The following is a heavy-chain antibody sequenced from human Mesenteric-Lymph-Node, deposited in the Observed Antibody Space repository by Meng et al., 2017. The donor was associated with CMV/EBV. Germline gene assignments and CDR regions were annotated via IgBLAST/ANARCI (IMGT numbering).Heavy chain of an antibody. Sequence: GESLKISCAASGFTFSSYSMNWVRQAPGKGLEWVSSISRTGSYIYYADSLKGRFTISRDNAKNSLYLQMNSLRAEDTAVYYCARDLAMESSGWLDLIDSWGQGILVTVSS. J-gene: IGHJ4*02. CDR2: ISRTGSYI. CDR1: GFTFSSYS. CDR3: ARDLAMESSGWLDLIDS. D-gene: IGHD6-19*01. V-gene: IGHV3-21*06.